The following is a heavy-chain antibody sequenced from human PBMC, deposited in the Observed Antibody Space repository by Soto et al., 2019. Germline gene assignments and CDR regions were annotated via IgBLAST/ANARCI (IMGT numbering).Heavy chain of an antibody. CDR1: GGSISPYY. D-gene: IGHD3-10*01. Sequence: QVQLQESGPGRVKPSETLSLTCTASGGSISPYYWSWIRQPPGEGMEWLGYIYYSGYTNYNPSLKSRLTISVDTTKNQFSLSLSSVTAADTAVYFCARLIRDASGSYRLDYWGRGTLVTVSS. CDR2: IYYSGYT. J-gene: IGHJ4*02. V-gene: IGHV4-59*08. CDR3: ARLIRDASGSYRLDY.